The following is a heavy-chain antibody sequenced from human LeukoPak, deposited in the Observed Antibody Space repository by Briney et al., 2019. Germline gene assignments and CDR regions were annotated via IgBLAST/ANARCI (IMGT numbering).Heavy chain of an antibody. J-gene: IGHJ4*02. Sequence: SVKVSCKASGGTFSTYAISCVRQAPGQGLEWMGGIIPIFGTANYAQKFQGTVTMTEDTSTDTAYMELSSLRSEDTAVYYCATGRASMATDYWGQGTLVTVSS. CDR2: IIPIFGTA. CDR1: GGTFSTYA. V-gene: IGHV1-69*06. D-gene: IGHD5-24*01. CDR3: ATGRASMATDY.